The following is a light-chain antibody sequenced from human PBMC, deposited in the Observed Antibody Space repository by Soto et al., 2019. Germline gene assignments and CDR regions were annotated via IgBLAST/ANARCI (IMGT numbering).Light chain of an antibody. V-gene: IGLV2-14*01. CDR2: DVS. CDR3: SSYTNSNTLV. J-gene: IGLJ1*01. CDR1: SSDVGGYNY. Sequence: QSALTQPASVSGSPGQSITISCTGTSSDVGGYNYVSWYQQYPGKAPKLMIYDVSNRPAGVSDRFSGSKSGNTASLTISGLQAEDEADYYCSSYTNSNTLVFGTGTKLTVL.